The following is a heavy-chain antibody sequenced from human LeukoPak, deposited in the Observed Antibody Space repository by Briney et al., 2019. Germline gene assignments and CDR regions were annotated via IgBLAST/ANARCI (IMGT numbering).Heavy chain of an antibody. Sequence: SETLSLTCAVSGGSISSYYGSWIRQPAGKGLEWIGRIYTSGSTNYNPSLKSRVTMSVDTSKNQFSLKLSSVTAADTAVYYCARDSSGWYYNWFDPWGQGTLVTVSS. CDR1: GGSISSYY. CDR3: ARDSSGWYYNWFDP. CDR2: IYTSGST. J-gene: IGHJ5*02. V-gene: IGHV4-4*07. D-gene: IGHD6-19*01.